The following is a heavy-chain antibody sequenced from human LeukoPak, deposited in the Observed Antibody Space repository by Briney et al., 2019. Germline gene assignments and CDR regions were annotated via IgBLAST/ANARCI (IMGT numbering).Heavy chain of an antibody. D-gene: IGHD5-18*01. J-gene: IGHJ5*02. Sequence: SETLSLTCAVYGGSFSGYYWSWIRQPPGKGLEWIGEINHSGSINYNPSLKSRVTISVDTSKNQFSLKLSSVTAADTAVYYCAREWIQLWLRRRPHSFDPWGQGTLVTVSS. V-gene: IGHV4-34*01. CDR2: INHSGSI. CDR1: GGSFSGYY. CDR3: AREWIQLWLRRRPHSFDP.